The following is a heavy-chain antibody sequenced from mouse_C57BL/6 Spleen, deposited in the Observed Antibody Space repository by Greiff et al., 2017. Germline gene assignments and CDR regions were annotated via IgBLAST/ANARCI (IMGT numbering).Heavy chain of an antibody. CDR1: GYTFTSYW. Sequence: VQLQQSGAELVMPGASVKLSCKASGYTFTSYWMHWVKQRPGQGLEWIGEIDPSDSYTNYNQKFKGKSTLTVDKSSSTAYMQLSSLTSEDSAIYDCARRGLGMDYWGQGTSVTVSS. V-gene: IGHV1-69*01. D-gene: IGHD3-3*01. CDR3: ARRGLGMDY. CDR2: IDPSDSYT. J-gene: IGHJ4*01.